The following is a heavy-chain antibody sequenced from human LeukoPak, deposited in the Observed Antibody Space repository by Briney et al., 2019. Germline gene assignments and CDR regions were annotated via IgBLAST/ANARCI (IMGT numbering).Heavy chain of an antibody. D-gene: IGHD6-6*01. Sequence: PSETLSLTCGVSGGSYSDYYWSWIRDPPGKGLEWMGEINHSGITNYNPSLKSRVTISLDTSKNQFSLKLSSVTAADTAVYYCARKGGEQLVNTRRSFDPWGQGTLVTVSS. CDR1: GGSYSDYY. V-gene: IGHV4-34*01. J-gene: IGHJ5*02. CDR3: ARKGGEQLVNTRRSFDP. CDR2: INHSGIT.